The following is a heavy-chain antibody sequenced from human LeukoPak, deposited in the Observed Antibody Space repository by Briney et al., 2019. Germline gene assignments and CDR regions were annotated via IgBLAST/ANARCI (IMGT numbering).Heavy chain of an antibody. V-gene: IGHV4-59*01. CDR3: ARSARKGLWFSLLL. Sequence: PSETLSLTCTVSGGSISSYYWSWIRQPPGKGLEWIGYIYYSGSTNYNPSLKSRVTISVDTSKNRFSLKLSSVTAADTAVYYCARSARKGLWFSLLLWGQGTLVTVSS. CDR2: IYYSGST. D-gene: IGHD4/OR15-4a*01. J-gene: IGHJ4*02. CDR1: GGSISSYY.